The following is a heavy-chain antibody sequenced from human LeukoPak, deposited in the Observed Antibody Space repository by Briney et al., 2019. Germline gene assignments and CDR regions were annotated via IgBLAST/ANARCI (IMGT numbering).Heavy chain of an antibody. D-gene: IGHD4-17*01. V-gene: IGHV1-46*01. CDR1: GYTFADYY. J-gene: IGHJ4*02. CDR2: INPSGSNT. Sequence: GASVKVSCKASGYTFADYYIHWVRQSRGPRLEWLGIINPSGSNTKYAEKFQARVTMTRDTSTSTVYMDLSSLRSEDTAVYYCARAQGYGDCDYWGQGTLVTVSS. CDR3: ARAQGYGDCDY.